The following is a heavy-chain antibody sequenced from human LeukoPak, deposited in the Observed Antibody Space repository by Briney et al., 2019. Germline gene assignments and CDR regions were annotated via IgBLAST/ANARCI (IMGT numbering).Heavy chain of an antibody. J-gene: IGHJ4*02. D-gene: IGHD5-18*01. CDR3: ARDVNSYAHCGH. CDR1: GFTFSSSW. V-gene: IGHV3-74*01. Sequence: GGSLRLSCAVSGFTFSSSWMHWVRQAPGKGLVWVSHIKTDGSTIAYADSVKGRFTISRDNSRNMLYLQMNSLRAEDTAVYYCARDVNSYAHCGHWGQGTLVTVSS. CDR2: IKTDGSTI.